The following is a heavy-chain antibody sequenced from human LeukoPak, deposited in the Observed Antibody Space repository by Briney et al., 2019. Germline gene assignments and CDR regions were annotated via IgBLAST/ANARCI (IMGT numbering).Heavy chain of an antibody. CDR3: ARPNMNTFGGVVVDNWFDP. J-gene: IGHJ5*02. D-gene: IGHD3-16*02. CDR1: GGSISSSSYY. Sequence: PSETLSLTCTVSGGSISSSSYYWGWIRQPPGKGLEWIGSIYYSGSTYYNPSLKSRVTIAVDTSKNQCSLKLSSVTAADTAVYYCARPNMNTFGGVVVDNWFDPWGQGTLVTVSS. V-gene: IGHV4-39*07. CDR2: IYYSGST.